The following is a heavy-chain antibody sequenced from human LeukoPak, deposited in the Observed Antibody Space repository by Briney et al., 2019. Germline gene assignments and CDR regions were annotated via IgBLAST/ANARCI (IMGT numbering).Heavy chain of an antibody. Sequence: GGSLRLSCAASGFTFSRYAMSWVRQAPEKGLEWVSTLSDNGGSTYYADSVKGRFTISRDNSKNTLYLQMNSLRAEDTAVYYCANLYDFWSGYYSPPSDYWGQGTLVTVSS. CDR2: LSDNGGST. V-gene: IGHV3-23*01. CDR3: ANLYDFWSGYYSPPSDY. D-gene: IGHD3-3*01. J-gene: IGHJ4*02. CDR1: GFTFSRYA.